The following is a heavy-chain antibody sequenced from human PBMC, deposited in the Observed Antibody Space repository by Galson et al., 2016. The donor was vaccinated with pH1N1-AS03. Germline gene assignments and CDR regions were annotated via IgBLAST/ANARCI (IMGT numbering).Heavy chain of an antibody. D-gene: IGHD3-3*01. CDR3: ARFERSDSYCDY. CDR2: IYHTGRT. V-gene: IGHV4-38-2*01. Sequence: SETLSLTCDVSGYSISSGYYWGWIRQAPGKALEYIGNIYHTGRTYYNLSLKSRVTISRDTSKNQLSLKVRSVTAADTAVYYCARFERSDSYCDYWGQGMLVTVSS. J-gene: IGHJ4*02. CDR1: GYSISSGYY.